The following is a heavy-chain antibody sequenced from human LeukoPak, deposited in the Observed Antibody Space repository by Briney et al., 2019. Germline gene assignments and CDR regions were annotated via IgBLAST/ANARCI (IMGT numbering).Heavy chain of an antibody. CDR2: ISSSSSFI. J-gene: IGHJ4*02. CDR1: GFTFSRYS. Sequence: GGSLRLSCAASGFTFSRYSMNWVRQAQGKGLEWVPCISSSSSFIYYADSVKGRFTISRDNAKNSLYLQMNSLRAEDTAVYHCARDPPLGSCSTISCPHLDYWGQGTLVTVSS. CDR3: ARDPPLGSCSTISCPHLDY. D-gene: IGHD2-2*01. V-gene: IGHV3-21*01.